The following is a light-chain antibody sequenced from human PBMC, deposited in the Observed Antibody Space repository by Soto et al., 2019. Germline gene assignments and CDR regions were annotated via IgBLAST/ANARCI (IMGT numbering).Light chain of an antibody. V-gene: IGKV3-15*01. Sequence: EIVMTQSPATLSVSPGERATLSCRASQSVSSNLAWYQQKPGQAPRLLIYGASTRATGIPARFSGSGSGTEFTPTISSLQSEDFAVYYCQQYNNWPPVVTFGGGTKVEIK. J-gene: IGKJ4*01. CDR3: QQYNNWPPVVT. CDR1: QSVSSN. CDR2: GAS.